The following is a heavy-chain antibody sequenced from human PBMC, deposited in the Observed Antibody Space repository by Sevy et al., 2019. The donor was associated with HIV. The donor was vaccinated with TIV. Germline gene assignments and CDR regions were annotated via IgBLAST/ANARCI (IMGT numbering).Heavy chain of an antibody. CDR2: IYYNGHI. J-gene: IGHJ4*02. V-gene: IGHV4-59*08. D-gene: IGHD1-26*01. CDR3: AGENAWGRGYS. CDR1: GGSITSLY. Sequence: QSQTLSLTCTVSGGSITSLYWNWIRQPQGKGLEWIANIYYNGHINYNPSLKSRVTLSLDTSKNQFSLRLSSVTAADTAMYYCAGENAWGRGYSWGQGTLVTVSS.